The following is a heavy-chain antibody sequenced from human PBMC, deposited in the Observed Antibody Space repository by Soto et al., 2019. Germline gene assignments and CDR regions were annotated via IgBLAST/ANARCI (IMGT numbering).Heavy chain of an antibody. CDR3: ATGIRFDLKKHYYYGMDV. CDR1: GYTLTELS. D-gene: IGHD3-9*01. Sequence: ASVKVSCKVSGYTLTELSMHWVRQAPGKGLEWMGGFDPEDGETIYAQKFQGRVTMTEDTSTDTAYMELSSLRSEDTAVYYCATGIRFDLKKHYYYGMDVWGQGTTVTVSS. V-gene: IGHV1-24*01. J-gene: IGHJ6*02. CDR2: FDPEDGET.